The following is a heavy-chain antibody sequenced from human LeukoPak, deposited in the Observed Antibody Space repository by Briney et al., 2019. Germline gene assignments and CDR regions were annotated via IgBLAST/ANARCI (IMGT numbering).Heavy chain of an antibody. D-gene: IGHD2-15*01. V-gene: IGHV4-38-2*01. CDR1: GFTFSSYS. CDR2: IYHSGST. CDR3: ARYCSGGSCDDAFDI. Sequence: GSLRLSYAASGFTFSSYSMNWVRRAPGKGLEWNGIIYHSGSTYYNPSLKSRVTISVDTSKNQFSLKLSSVTAADTAVYYCARYCSGGSCDDAFDIWGQGTMVTVSS. J-gene: IGHJ3*02.